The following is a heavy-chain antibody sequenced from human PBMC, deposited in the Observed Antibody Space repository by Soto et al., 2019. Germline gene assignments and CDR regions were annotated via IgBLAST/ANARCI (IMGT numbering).Heavy chain of an antibody. D-gene: IGHD2-2*01. CDR3: ARATPAGSADF. CDR1: GGSNIRDGYY. Sequence: QVQRQESGPGLVKPSQTLSLTCTVSGGSNIRDGYYWSWIRQHPGKGLEWIAYISYSGSSYSNPSLKSRVTISADTSKNQFSLRLTSVTAADTAVYFCARATPAGSADFWGQGTLVTVSS. CDR2: ISYSGSS. V-gene: IGHV4-31*03. J-gene: IGHJ4*02.